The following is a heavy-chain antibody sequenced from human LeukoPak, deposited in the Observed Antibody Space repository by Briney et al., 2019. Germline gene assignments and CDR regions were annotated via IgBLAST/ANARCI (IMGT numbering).Heavy chain of an antibody. CDR3: AGVYRCSTSCSYFDY. CDR1: GFPFSSYK. CDR2: INTGGGVT. J-gene: IGHJ4*02. V-gene: IGHV3-48*03. Sequence: GGSLRLSCAASGFPFSSYKMNWVRQAPGKGLEWVSYINTGGGVTYYADSVKGRFSISRDNAKNSLYLQMNSLRAEDTAVYYCAGVYRCSTSCSYFDYWGQGTLVTVSS. D-gene: IGHD2-2*01.